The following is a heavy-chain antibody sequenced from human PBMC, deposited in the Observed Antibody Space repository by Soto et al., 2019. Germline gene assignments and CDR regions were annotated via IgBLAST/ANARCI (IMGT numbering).Heavy chain of an antibody. J-gene: IGHJ6*02. CDR2: IIPIFGTA. CDR1: GGTFSSYA. D-gene: IGHD2-2*01. CDR3: ARGFSPYFIITSCYPSYSSYGMDV. Sequence: SVKVSCKASGGTFSSYAISWVRQAPGQGLEWMGGIIPIFGTANYAQKFQGRVTITADESTSTAYMELSSLRSEDTAVYYCARGFSPYFIITSCYPSYSSYGMDVWAKGPRSPSP. V-gene: IGHV1-69*13.